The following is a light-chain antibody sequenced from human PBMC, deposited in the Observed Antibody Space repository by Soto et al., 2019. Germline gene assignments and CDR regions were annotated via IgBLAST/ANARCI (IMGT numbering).Light chain of an antibody. CDR1: QSINKW. CDR2: AAS. V-gene: IGKV1-5*01. J-gene: IGKJ1*01. Sequence: DIQMTQSPSTLSASVGDTVTITCRASQSINKWLAWYQQKPGKAPTLLIYAASTLQSGVPPRFSGSGSGTEFTLTISSLQPEDFATYYCQQLNSYPWTFGQGTKVDIK. CDR3: QQLNSYPWT.